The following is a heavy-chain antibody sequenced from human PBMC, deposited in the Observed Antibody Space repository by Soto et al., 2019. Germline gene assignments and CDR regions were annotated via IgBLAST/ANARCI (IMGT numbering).Heavy chain of an antibody. J-gene: IGHJ4*02. Sequence: PGGSLTLSSAASGYTFRGYETNWIRQAPGKGLEWVSYISGDGSTISYADSVKGRFTISRDNAKNSLFLQMNSLRAEDTAVYYCVRERFEQWLAPVDYWGQGTLVTVSS. V-gene: IGHV3-48*03. D-gene: IGHD6-19*01. CDR1: GYTFRGYE. CDR3: VRERFEQWLAPVDY. CDR2: ISGDGSTI.